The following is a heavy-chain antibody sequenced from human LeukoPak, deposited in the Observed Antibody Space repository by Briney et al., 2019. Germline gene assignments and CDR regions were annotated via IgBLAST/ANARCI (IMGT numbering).Heavy chain of an antibody. CDR1: GFIFSDYY. CDR2: ISSFSDYT. J-gene: IGHJ4*02. V-gene: IGHV3-11*06. Sequence: PGGSLRLSCAASGFIFSDYYMSWIRQAPGKGLEWISYISSFSDYTNYADSVKARFTISRDNAKNSLYLQMNSLRAEDTAVYYCARLRGSAWGFFDYWGQGALVTVSS. CDR3: ARLRGSAWGFFDY. D-gene: IGHD6-19*01.